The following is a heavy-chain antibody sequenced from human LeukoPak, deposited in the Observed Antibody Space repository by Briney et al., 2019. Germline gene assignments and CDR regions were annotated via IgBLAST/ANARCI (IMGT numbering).Heavy chain of an antibody. CDR3: AKDPYSGSYFAYFDY. Sequence: GGSLRLSCIAPGFTVSSNYMNWVRQAPGKGLEWVSVIYSAGSTYYADSVQGRFTISRDNSKNTLYLQMNSLRAEDTAVYYCAKDPYSGSYFAYFDYWGQGTLVTVSS. D-gene: IGHD1-26*01. CDR1: GFTVSSNY. J-gene: IGHJ4*02. V-gene: IGHV3-53*05. CDR2: IYSAGST.